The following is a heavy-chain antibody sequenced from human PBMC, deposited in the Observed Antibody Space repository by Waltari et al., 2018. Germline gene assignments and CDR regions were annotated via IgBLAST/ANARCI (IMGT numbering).Heavy chain of an antibody. CDR1: GFTFSGSA. CDR2: IRSKANSYAT. Sequence: EVQLVESGGGLVQPGGSLKLSCAASGFTFSGSAMPWVRPASGKGLEWVGRIRSKANSYATAYAASVKGRFTISRDDSKNTAYLQMNSLKTEDTAVYYCTRHHMGGDYYYYMDVWGKGTTVTVSS. J-gene: IGHJ6*03. CDR3: TRHHMGGDYYYYMDV. D-gene: IGHD3-16*01. V-gene: IGHV3-73*01.